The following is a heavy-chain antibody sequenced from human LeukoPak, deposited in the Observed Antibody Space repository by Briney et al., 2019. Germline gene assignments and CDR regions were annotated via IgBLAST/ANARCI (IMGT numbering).Heavy chain of an antibody. D-gene: IGHD3-22*01. CDR1: GFTFSDYY. Sequence: PGGSLRLSCAASGFTFSDYYMNWVRQAPGKGLEWVSSISSSSSYIYYADSVKGRFTISRDNAKSSLYLQMNSLRAEDTAVYYCARDETQRQYDYDSSGYSPDAFDIWGQGTMVTVSS. V-gene: IGHV3-21*01. CDR3: ARDETQRQYDYDSSGYSPDAFDI. J-gene: IGHJ3*02. CDR2: ISSSSSYI.